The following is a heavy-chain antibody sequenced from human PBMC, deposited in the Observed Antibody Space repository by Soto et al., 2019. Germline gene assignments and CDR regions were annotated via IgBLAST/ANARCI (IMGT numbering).Heavy chain of an antibody. V-gene: IGHV1-69*13. D-gene: IGHD6-13*01. Sequence: ASVKVSCKASGGTFSSYAISWVRQAPGQGLEWMGGIIPIFGTANYAQKFQGRVTITADESTSTAYMELSSLRSEDTAVYYCASDPVSRADRSSCCYSSSHYYCGMVVWGQGTTVTVSS. J-gene: IGHJ6*02. CDR1: GGTFSSYA. CDR2: IIPIFGTA. CDR3: ASDPVSRADRSSCCYSSSHYYCGMVV.